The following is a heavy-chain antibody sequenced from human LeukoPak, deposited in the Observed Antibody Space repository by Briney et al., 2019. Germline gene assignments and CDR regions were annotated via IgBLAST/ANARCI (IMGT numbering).Heavy chain of an antibody. D-gene: IGHD3-9*01. Sequence: GESLKISCKGSGYSFTSYWIGWVPQLPGKGLEWIGIIYPGESDNRYSPSFQGQVPISADKSISTAYLQWSSLKASDTAMYYCARLQNYDILTGPLMDVWGQGTTVTVSS. CDR2: IYPGESDN. V-gene: IGHV5-51*01. CDR1: GYSFTSYW. J-gene: IGHJ6*02. CDR3: ARLQNYDILTGPLMDV.